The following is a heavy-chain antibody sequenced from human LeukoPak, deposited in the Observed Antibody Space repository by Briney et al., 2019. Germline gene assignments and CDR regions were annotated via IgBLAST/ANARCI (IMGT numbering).Heavy chain of an antibody. CDR2: IKQDGSEK. V-gene: IGHV3-7*01. CDR3: ARDNVVAATWYYYYYGMDV. Sequence: GGPLRLSCAASGFTFSSYWMSWVRQAPGKGLEWVANIKQDGSEKYYVDSVKGRFTISRDNAKNSLYLQMNSLRAEDTAVYYCARDNVVAATWYYYYYGMDVWGQGTTVTVSS. D-gene: IGHD2-15*01. CDR1: GFTFSSYW. J-gene: IGHJ6*02.